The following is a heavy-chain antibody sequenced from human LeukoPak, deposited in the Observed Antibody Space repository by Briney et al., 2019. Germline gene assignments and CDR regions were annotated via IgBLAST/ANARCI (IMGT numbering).Heavy chain of an antibody. CDR1: GGTFSSYA. CDR2: IIPIFGTA. V-gene: IGHV1-69*06. Sequence: GSSVKVSCKASGGTFSSYAISWVRQAPGQGLEWMGGIIPIFGTANYAQKFQGRVTITADTSTSTAYMELRSLRSDDTAVYYCARVQPPIYGSGSYYSRLYYYYYMDVWGKGTTVTISS. J-gene: IGHJ6*03. CDR3: ARVQPPIYGSGSYYSRLYYYYYMDV. D-gene: IGHD3-10*01.